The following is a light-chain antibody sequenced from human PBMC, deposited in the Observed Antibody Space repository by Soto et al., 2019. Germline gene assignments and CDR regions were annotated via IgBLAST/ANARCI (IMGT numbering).Light chain of an antibody. Sequence: QSVLAQPASVSGPRGQSITISCTGTSSDVGAYNYVSWYQQHPGKAPKLIIYEVSNRPSGVSNRFSGSKSGNTASLTISGLQAEDEADYYCSSYISSSTLVFGTGTKVTVL. CDR2: EVS. CDR1: SSDVGAYNY. J-gene: IGLJ1*01. CDR3: SSYISSSTLV. V-gene: IGLV2-14*01.